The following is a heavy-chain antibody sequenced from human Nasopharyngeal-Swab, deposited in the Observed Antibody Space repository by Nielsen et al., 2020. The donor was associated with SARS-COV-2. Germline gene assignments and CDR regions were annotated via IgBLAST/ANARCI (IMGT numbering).Heavy chain of an antibody. D-gene: IGHD1-26*01. V-gene: IGHV3-48*02. CDR1: EFTMSRNG. CDR3: ARDVAIVGATLEN. J-gene: IGHJ4*02. Sequence: GESLKISCAASEFTMSRNGMHWVRQAPGKGLEWVDYISSSSSTSYYADSVKGRFTISRDNPKNSLYLQMNSLRDEDTALYYCARDVAIVGATLENWGQGTLVTVSS. CDR2: ISSSSSTS.